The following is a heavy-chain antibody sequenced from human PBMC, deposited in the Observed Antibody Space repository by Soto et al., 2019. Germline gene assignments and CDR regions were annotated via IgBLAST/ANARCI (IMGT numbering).Heavy chain of an antibody. Sequence: GGSLKLSCAASGFTFSSYAMHWVRQAPGKGLEWVAVISYDGSNKYYADSVKGRFTISRDNSKNTLYLQMNSLRAEDTAVYYCARSWQWLGANFDYWGQG. D-gene: IGHD6-19*01. V-gene: IGHV3-30-3*01. J-gene: IGHJ4*02. CDR3: ARSWQWLGANFDY. CDR2: ISYDGSNK. CDR1: GFTFSSYA.